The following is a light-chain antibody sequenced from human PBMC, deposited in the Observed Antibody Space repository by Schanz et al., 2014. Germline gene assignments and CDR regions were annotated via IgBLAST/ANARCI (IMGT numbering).Light chain of an antibody. Sequence: DIVMTQSPLSLPVTPGEPASISCRSSQSLLHSNGYNYLDWYLQKPGQSPQLLIYLGSNRASGVPDRFSGSGSGTDFTLKISRVEAEDAGVYYCMQALQENTFGQGTKLEIK. V-gene: IGKV2-28*01. CDR2: LGS. J-gene: IGKJ2*01. CDR1: QSLLHSNGYNY. CDR3: MQALQENT.